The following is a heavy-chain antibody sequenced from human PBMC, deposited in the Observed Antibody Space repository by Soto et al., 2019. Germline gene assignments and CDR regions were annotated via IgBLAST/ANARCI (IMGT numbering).Heavy chain of an antibody. CDR1: GFTFSSYG. CDR2: ISYDGSNK. D-gene: IGHD6-13*01. J-gene: IGHJ5*02. Sequence: TGGSLRLSCAASGFTFSSYGMHWVRQAPGKGLEWVAVISYDGSNKYYADSVKGRFTISRDNSKNTLYLQMNSLRAEDTAVYYCARPKYSSSWYPFDPWGQGTLVTVSS. V-gene: IGHV3-30*03. CDR3: ARPKYSSSWYPFDP.